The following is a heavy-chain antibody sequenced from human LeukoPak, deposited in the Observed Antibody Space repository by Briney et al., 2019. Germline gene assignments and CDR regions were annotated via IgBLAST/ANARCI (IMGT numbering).Heavy chain of an antibody. CDR1: GYTFTSYY. D-gene: IGHD3-3*01. Sequence: ASVKVSCKASGYTFTSYYIHWVRQAPGQGLEWMGIINPSGGSTSYAQKSQGRVTMTRDMSTSTVYMELSSLRSEDTAVYYCARSNVLRFLEWFSEEFDYWGQGTLVTVSS. V-gene: IGHV1-46*01. CDR2: INPSGGST. CDR3: ARSNVLRFLEWFSEEFDY. J-gene: IGHJ4*02.